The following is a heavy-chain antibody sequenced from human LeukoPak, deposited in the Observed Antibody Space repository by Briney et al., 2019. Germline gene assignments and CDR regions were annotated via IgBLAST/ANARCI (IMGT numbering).Heavy chain of an antibody. J-gene: IGHJ4*02. Sequence: GGSLRLSCAASGFTFSSYGMHWVRQAPGKGLEWVAFIRYDGSNKYYADSAKGRFTISRDNSKNTLYLQMNSLRAEDTAVYYCAKDLTYYYDSSGSEAVGYWGQGTLVTVSS. V-gene: IGHV3-30*02. D-gene: IGHD3-22*01. CDR1: GFTFSSYG. CDR2: IRYDGSNK. CDR3: AKDLTYYYDSSGSEAVGY.